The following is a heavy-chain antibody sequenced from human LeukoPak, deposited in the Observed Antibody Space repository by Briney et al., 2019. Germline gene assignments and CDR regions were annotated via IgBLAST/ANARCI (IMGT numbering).Heavy chain of an antibody. Sequence: GGSLRRSCAASGFTFSTYWMHWVRQAPGKGLVWVSTSNSDGSNTVYADSVKGRFTIARDNAKNTLYLQMNSLRVEDTAEYYCASFADGPDYWGQGAMVTVPS. CDR2: SNSDGSNT. J-gene: IGHJ4*02. V-gene: IGHV3-74*01. CDR3: ASFADGPDY. CDR1: GFTFSTYW. D-gene: IGHD2-8*01.